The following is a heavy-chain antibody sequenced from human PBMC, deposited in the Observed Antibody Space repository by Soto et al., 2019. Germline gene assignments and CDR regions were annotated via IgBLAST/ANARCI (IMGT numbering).Heavy chain of an antibody. CDR3: ARQGFGPLHGLVDV. J-gene: IGHJ6*02. D-gene: IGHD3-10*01. Sequence: QVQLQESGPGLVKPSETLSLSCTVSGGSISSYYWSWFRQSPGKRMEWIGYVHHSWGSSYNPSLQSRVAISLHTSTSQFSLKVTSVTATDTAVYYCARQGFGPLHGLVDVWGQGTTVTVSS. V-gene: IGHV4-59*08. CDR1: GGSISSYY. CDR2: VHHSWGS.